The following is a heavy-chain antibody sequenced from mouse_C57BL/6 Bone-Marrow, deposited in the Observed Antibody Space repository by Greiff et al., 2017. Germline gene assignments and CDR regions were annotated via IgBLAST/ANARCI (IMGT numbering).Heavy chain of an antibody. CDR2: ISDGGSYT. D-gene: IGHD1-1*01. CDR3: ARWDYGSSPWFAY. Sequence: EVKVVESGGGLVKPGGSLKLSCAASGFTFSSYALSWVRQTPEKRLAWVATISDGGSYTYYPDNVKGRFTISRDNAKNNLYLQMSHLKSEDTAMYYCARWDYGSSPWFAYWCQGTLVTVSA. V-gene: IGHV5-4*03. J-gene: IGHJ3*01. CDR1: GFTFSSYA.